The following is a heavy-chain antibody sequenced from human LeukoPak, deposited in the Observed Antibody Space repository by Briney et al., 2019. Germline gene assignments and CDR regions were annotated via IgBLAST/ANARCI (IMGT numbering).Heavy chain of an antibody. CDR3: ARGGYYYGSGSYYNWFDP. V-gene: IGHV1-8*01. J-gene: IGHJ5*02. D-gene: IGHD3-10*01. CDR2: MNPNSGNT. Sequence: ASVKVSCKASGYTFTSYDINWVRRATGQGLEWMGWMNPNSGNTGYAQKFQGRVTMTRNTSISTAYMELSSLRSEDTAVYYCARGGYYYGSGSYYNWFDPWGQGTLVTVSS. CDR1: GYTFTSYD.